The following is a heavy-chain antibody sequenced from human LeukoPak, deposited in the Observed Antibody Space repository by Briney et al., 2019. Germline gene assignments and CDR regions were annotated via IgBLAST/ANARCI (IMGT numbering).Heavy chain of an antibody. D-gene: IGHD3-16*01. CDR2: IYHSGST. V-gene: IGHV4-38-2*02. Sequence: SETLSLTCTVSGYSISSGYYWGWIRQPPGKGLEWIGSIYHSGSTYYNPSLKSRVTISVDTSKNQFSLKLSSVAAADTAVYYCAREAGGDWGQGTLVTVSS. CDR1: GYSISSGYY. CDR3: AREAGGD. J-gene: IGHJ4*02.